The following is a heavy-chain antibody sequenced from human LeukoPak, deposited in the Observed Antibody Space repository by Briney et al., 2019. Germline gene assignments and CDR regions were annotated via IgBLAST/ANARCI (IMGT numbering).Heavy chain of an antibody. D-gene: IGHD3-10*01. V-gene: IGHV4-61*02. J-gene: IGHJ4*02. Sequence: SETLSLTCTVSGGSISSGSYYRSWIRQPAGKGLEWLGRLYTSGSTNYDPSLKSRVTISVDTPKNQFSLKLTAVTAAHTAVHYCARAFGEIRYYYFDYWGRGTVLTVS. CDR1: GGSISSGSYY. CDR2: LYTSGST. CDR3: ARAFGEIRYYYFDY.